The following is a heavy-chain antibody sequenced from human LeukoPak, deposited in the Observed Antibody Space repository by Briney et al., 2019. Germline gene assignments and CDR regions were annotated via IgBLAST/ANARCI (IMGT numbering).Heavy chain of an antibody. CDR1: GFTFSSYG. CDR2: IWYDGSNK. J-gene: IGHJ4*02. V-gene: IGHV3-33*01. Sequence: TGGSLRLSCAASGFTFSSYGMRWVRQAPGKGLEWVAVIWYDGSNKYYADSVKGRFTISRDNPKNTLYLQMNSLRAEDTAVYYCARGAAATDPDYWGQGTLVTVSS. D-gene: IGHD2-15*01. CDR3: ARGAAATDPDY.